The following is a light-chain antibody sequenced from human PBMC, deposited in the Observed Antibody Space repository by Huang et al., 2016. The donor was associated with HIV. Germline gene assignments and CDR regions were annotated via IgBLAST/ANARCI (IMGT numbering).Light chain of an antibody. CDR1: RGVGNW. CDR2: AAS. CDR3: QQTTSFSST. J-gene: IGKJ2*01. V-gene: IGKV1-12*01. Sequence: DIQMTQSPSSVSASVGDTVTINCRARRGVGNWLAWYQQTAGKAPKRLIYAASSLQSGVPSRFSGSGSWTDFTLTIRNLQPEDFATYYCQQTTSFSSTFGQGTKVEI.